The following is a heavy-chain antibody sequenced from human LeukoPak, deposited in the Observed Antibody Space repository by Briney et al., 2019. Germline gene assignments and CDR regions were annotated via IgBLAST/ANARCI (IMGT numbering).Heavy chain of an antibody. V-gene: IGHV4-30-4*08. CDR2: IYYSGST. CDR3: AGRAEVRAYYFDY. CDR1: GGSISSGDYY. D-gene: IGHD2-2*01. J-gene: IGHJ4*02. Sequence: SQTLSLTCTVSGGSISSGDYYCSWIRQPPGKGLEWIGYIYYSGSTYCNPSLKSRVTISVDTSKNQFSLKLSSVTAADTAVYYCAGRAEVRAYYFDYWGQGTLVTVSS.